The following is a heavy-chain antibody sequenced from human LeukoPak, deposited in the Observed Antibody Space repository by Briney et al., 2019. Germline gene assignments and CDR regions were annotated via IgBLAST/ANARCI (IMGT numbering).Heavy chain of an antibody. D-gene: IGHD1/OR15-1a*01. CDR1: GYSFTGYY. J-gene: IGHJ4*02. CDR3: ARDMSVAGTRGNYYFDY. CDR2: IIPNSGGT. V-gene: IGHV1-2*02. Sequence: ASVKVSCKASGYSFTGYYMHWVRQAPGQGLEWMGWIIPNSGGTNYALKFQGRVTMTRDTSISTAYMGLSRLRSDDTAVYYCARDMSVAGTRGNYYFDYWGQGTLVTVSS.